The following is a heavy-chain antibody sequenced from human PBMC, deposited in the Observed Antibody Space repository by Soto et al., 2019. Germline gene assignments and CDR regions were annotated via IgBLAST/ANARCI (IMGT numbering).Heavy chain of an antibody. J-gene: IGHJ6*02. D-gene: IGHD3-22*01. V-gene: IGHV3-15*01. CDR2: IKSKTDGGTT. Sequence: GGSLRLSCAASGFTFSNAWMSWVRQAPGKGLEWVGRIKSKTDGGTTDYAAPVKGRFTISRDDSKNTLYLQMNSLKTEDTAVYYCTTSSYYYDSSGYYYYYGMDVWGQGTTVTVSS. CDR1: GFTFSNAW. CDR3: TTSSYYYDSSGYYYYYGMDV.